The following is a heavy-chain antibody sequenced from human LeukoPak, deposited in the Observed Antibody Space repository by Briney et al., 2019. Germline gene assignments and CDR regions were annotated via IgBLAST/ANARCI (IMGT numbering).Heavy chain of an antibody. D-gene: IGHD3-3*01. Sequence: SETLSLTRTVSGGSMSSYYWSWIRQPPGKGLEWIGHIYYSGSPNYNPSLKSRVTISLNTSKNHFSLKLSSVTAADTAVYYCARGFTRAGHYYFYYMDVWGKGTTVTVSS. V-gene: IGHV4-59*01. CDR1: GGSMSSYY. CDR2: IYYSGSP. J-gene: IGHJ6*03. CDR3: ARGFTRAGHYYFYYMDV.